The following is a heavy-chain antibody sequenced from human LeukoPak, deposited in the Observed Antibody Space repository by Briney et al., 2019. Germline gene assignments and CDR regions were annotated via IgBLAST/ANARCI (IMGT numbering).Heavy chain of an antibody. CDR3: AKEISYYYDSSGYYDY. CDR1: GFTFSSYA. V-gene: IGHV3-23*01. Sequence: GGSLRLSCAASGFTFSSYAMSWVRPAPGKGVGGVSAISGSGGSTYYADSVKGRFTTSRDNSKNTLYLQMNSLRAEDTAVYYCAKEISYYYDSSGYYDYWGQGTLVTVSS. J-gene: IGHJ4*02. CDR2: ISGSGGST. D-gene: IGHD3-22*01.